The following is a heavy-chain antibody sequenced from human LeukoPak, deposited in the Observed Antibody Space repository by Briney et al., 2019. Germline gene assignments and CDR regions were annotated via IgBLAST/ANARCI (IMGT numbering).Heavy chain of an antibody. V-gene: IGHV4-59*08. CDR1: GGSINNYY. CDR2: IFYSGST. CDR3: ARHAGARSHFDY. J-gene: IGHJ4*02. D-gene: IGHD4-17*01. Sequence: SETLSLTCTVSGGSINNYYWSWIRQPPGKGLEWIGYIFYSGSTNYNPSLKSRVTISVDTSKKQFSLKLNSVTAADTAVYYCARHAGARSHFDYWGQGTLVTVSS.